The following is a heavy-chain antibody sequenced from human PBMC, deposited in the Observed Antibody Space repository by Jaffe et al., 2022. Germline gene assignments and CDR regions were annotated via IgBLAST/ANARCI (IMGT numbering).Heavy chain of an antibody. CDR2: ISSSGSTI. V-gene: IGHV3-48*03. Sequence: EVQLVESGGGLVQPGGSLRLSCAASGFTFSSYEMNWVRQAPGKGLEWVSYISSSGSTIYYADSVKGRFTISRDNAKNSLYLQMNSLRAEDTAVYYCARDCDSGIVDLVEYWGQGTLVTVSS. D-gene: IGHD1-26*01. CDR3: ARDCDSGIVDLVEY. J-gene: IGHJ4*02. CDR1: GFTFSSYE.